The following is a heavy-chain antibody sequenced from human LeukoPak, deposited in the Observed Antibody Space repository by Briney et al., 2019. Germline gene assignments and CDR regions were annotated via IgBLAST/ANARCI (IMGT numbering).Heavy chain of an antibody. J-gene: IGHJ6*03. CDR3: ARELTTVTPYYYHYYMDV. CDR2: ISAYNGNT. CDR1: GYTFTSYG. Sequence: ASVKVSCKASGYTFTSYGISWVRQAPGQGLEWMGWISAYNGNTNYAQKLQGRVTMTTDTSTSTAYMELRSLRSDDTAVYYCARELTTVTPYYYHYYMDVWGKGTTVTVSS. D-gene: IGHD4-17*01. V-gene: IGHV1-18*01.